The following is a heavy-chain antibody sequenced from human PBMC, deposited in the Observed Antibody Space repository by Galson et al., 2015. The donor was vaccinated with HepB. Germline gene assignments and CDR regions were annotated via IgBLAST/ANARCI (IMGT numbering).Heavy chain of an antibody. Sequence: ETLSLTCAVYGGSFSGYYWSWIRQPPGKGLEWIGEINHSGSTNYNPSLKSRVTISVDTSKNQFSLKLSSVTAADTAVYYCARGLGYGIAAGGIWGQGTMVTVSS. J-gene: IGHJ3*02. CDR3: ARGLGYGIAAGGI. CDR2: INHSGST. V-gene: IGHV4-34*01. CDR1: GGSFSGYY. D-gene: IGHD6-13*01.